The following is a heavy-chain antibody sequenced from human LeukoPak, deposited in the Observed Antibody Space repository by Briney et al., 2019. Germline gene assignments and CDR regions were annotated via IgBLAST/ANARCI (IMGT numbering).Heavy chain of an antibody. CDR1: GGSISSSSYY. J-gene: IGHJ6*03. V-gene: IGHV4-39*07. CDR2: IYYSGST. D-gene: IGHD3-9*01. Sequence: TSETLSLTCTVSGGSISSSSYYWGWIRQPPGKGLEWIGSIYYSGSTNYNPSLKSRVTISVDTSKNQFSLKLSSVTAADTAVYYCARRQRYFDWLSPHRYYYYYMDVWGKGTTVTISS. CDR3: ARRQRYFDWLSPHRYYYYYMDV.